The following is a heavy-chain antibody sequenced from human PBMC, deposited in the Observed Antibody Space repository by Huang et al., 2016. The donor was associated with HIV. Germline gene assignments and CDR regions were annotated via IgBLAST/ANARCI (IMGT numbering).Heavy chain of an antibody. Sequence: QVQLVQSGAEVKKPGASVNVSCKASGYTFTDYAMHWVRQAPGQRLEWMGWNNGGNGNTKYSQKFQGRVTITRDTSATTAYMELSSLRSEDTAVYYCARFRGDYWGQGTLVTVSS. J-gene: IGHJ4*02. D-gene: IGHD3-10*01. V-gene: IGHV1-3*01. CDR2: NNGGNGNT. CDR1: GYTFTDYA. CDR3: ARFRGDY.